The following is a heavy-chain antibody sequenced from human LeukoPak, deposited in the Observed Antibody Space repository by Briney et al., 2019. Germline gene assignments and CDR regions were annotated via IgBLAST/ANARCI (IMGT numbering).Heavy chain of an antibody. Sequence: SGPTLVKPTQTLTPTCTFSGFSLSTSGVGVGWIRQPPGKALEWLALIYWDDDKRYSPSPKSRLTITKDTSKNQVVLTMTNMDPVDTATCYCAHSRYYGSGSLEINWFDPWGQGTLVTVSS. CDR1: GFSLSTSGVG. D-gene: IGHD3-10*01. V-gene: IGHV2-5*02. CDR3: AHSRYYGSGSLEINWFDP. CDR2: IYWDDDK. J-gene: IGHJ5*02.